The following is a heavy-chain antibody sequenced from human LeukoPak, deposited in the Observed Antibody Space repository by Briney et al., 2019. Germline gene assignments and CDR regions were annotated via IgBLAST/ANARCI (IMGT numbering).Heavy chain of an antibody. Sequence: SETLSPTCTVSGGSISSYYWSWIRQPPGKGLEWIGYIYYSGSTNYNPSLKSRVTISVDTSKNQFSLKLSSVTAADTAVYYCARQWSSAAGSFDYWGQGTLVTVSS. D-gene: IGHD6-13*01. CDR3: ARQWSSAAGSFDY. J-gene: IGHJ4*02. V-gene: IGHV4-59*08. CDR2: IYYSGST. CDR1: GGSISSYY.